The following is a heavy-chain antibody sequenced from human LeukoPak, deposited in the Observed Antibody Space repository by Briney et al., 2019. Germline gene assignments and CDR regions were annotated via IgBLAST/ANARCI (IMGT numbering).Heavy chain of an antibody. J-gene: IGHJ6*02. CDR3: ARVGCSSTSCYRGYYYGMDV. CDR2: ISYDGSNK. Sequence: PGGSLRLSCAASGFTFSSYAMHWVRQAPGKGLEWVAVISYDGSNKYYADSVKGRFTISRDNSKNTLYLQMNSLRAEDTAVYYCARVGCSSTSCYRGYYYGMDVWGQGTTVTVSS. D-gene: IGHD2-2*02. CDR1: GFTFSSYA. V-gene: IGHV3-30*04.